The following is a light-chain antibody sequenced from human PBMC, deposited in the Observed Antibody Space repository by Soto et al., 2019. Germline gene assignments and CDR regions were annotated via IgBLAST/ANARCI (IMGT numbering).Light chain of an antibody. CDR2: KAS. V-gene: IGKV1-5*03. Sequence: EIQMTQSPSTLSASVGDRVTITCRASQNIYTWLAWYQQKPGIAPKLLIYKASTLQSGVTSRFSGSGSGTDCTLTISGLKPDDSAAYYCQQYERYSTFGQGTKV. CDR1: QNIYTW. CDR3: QQYERYST. J-gene: IGKJ1*01.